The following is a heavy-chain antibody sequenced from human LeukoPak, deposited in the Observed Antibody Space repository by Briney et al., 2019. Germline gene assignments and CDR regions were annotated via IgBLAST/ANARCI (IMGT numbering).Heavy chain of an antibody. Sequence: GGSLRLSCAASGFTFSSYAMSWVRQAPGKGLEWVSAISGSGGSTYCADSVKGRFTISRDNSKNTLYLQMNSLRAEDTAVYYCAKQYYDFWSGYYPTGEEKGIDYWGQGTLVTVSS. D-gene: IGHD3-3*01. J-gene: IGHJ4*02. CDR2: ISGSGGST. CDR1: GFTFSSYA. V-gene: IGHV3-23*01. CDR3: AKQYYDFWSGYYPTGEEKGIDY.